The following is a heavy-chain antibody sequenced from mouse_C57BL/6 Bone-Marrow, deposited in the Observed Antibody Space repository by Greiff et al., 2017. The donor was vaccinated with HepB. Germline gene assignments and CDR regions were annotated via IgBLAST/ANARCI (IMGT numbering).Heavy chain of an antibody. V-gene: IGHV7-3*01. CDR1: GFTFTDYY. CDR3: ARWGLGQEAMDY. Sequence: EVQVVESGGGLVQPGGSLSLSCAASGFTFTDYYMSWVRQPPGKALEWLGFIRNKANGYTTEYSASVKGRFTISRDNSQSILYLQMNALRAEDSATYYCARWGLGQEAMDYWGQGTSVTVSS. D-gene: IGHD4-1*01. CDR2: IRNKANGYTT. J-gene: IGHJ4*01.